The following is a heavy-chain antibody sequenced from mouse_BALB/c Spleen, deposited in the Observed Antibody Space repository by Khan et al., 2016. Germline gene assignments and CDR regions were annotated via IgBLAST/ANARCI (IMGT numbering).Heavy chain of an antibody. J-gene: IGHJ2*01. Sequence: VQLQESGADLMKPGASVKISCKATGYTFSSYWIEWVKQRPGHGLEWIGEILPGSDRTTYNERFRGKASFTADTSSNTASIQLSSLTSEDSAVYYCARLGPARAYFDFWGQGTTLSVSS. CDR3: ARLGPARAYFDF. CDR1: GYTFSSYW. CDR2: ILPGSDRT. V-gene: IGHV1-9*01. D-gene: IGHD3-1*01.